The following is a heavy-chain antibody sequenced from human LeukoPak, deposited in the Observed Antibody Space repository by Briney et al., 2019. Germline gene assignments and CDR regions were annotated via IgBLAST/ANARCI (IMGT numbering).Heavy chain of an antibody. V-gene: IGHV3-53*01. CDR2: IYTGGGT. CDR1: GFTFSNYW. Sequence: PGGSLRLSCAASGFTFSNYWMSWVRQAPGKGLEWVSLIYTGGGTYYADSVKGRFTISRDNSKNTLYLQMNGLRADDTAVYYCARGYCSSTSCYVRDYYGLDVWGQGTTVTVSS. CDR3: ARGYCSSTSCYVRDYYGLDV. D-gene: IGHD2-2*01. J-gene: IGHJ6*02.